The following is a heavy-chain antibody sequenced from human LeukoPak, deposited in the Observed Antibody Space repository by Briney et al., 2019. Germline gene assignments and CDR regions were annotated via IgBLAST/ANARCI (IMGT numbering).Heavy chain of an antibody. CDR3: ARAPQWLARNDAFDI. V-gene: IGHV4-39*07. CDR2: IYYSGST. D-gene: IGHD6-19*01. J-gene: IGHJ3*02. CDR1: GGSISSSSYY. Sequence: SETLSLTCTVSGGSISSSSYYWGWIRQPPGKGLEWIGSIYYSGSTYYNPSLKSRVTISVDTSKNQFSLKLSSVTAADTAVYYCARAPQWLARNDAFDIWGQGTMVTVSS.